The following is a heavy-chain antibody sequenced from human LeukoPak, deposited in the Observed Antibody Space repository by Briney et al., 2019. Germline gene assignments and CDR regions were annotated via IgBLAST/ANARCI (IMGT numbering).Heavy chain of an antibody. CDR3: AKLEVKAVAVDFDY. D-gene: IGHD6-19*01. CDR2: ITGGGEST. Sequence: GGSLRLSCAASGFTVSSNYMNWVRQAPGRGLEWVSAITGGGESTFHADSVKGRFTISRDNSKNTVYLQMNSLRAEDTAVYYCAKLEVKAVAVDFDYWGQGTLVTVSS. J-gene: IGHJ4*02. V-gene: IGHV3-23*01. CDR1: GFTVSSNY.